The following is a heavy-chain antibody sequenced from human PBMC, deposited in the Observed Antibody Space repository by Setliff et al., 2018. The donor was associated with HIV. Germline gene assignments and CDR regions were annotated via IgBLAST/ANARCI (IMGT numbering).Heavy chain of an antibody. CDR3: ARDSPQVRIAVTGTTGHDY. V-gene: IGHV3-11*04. CDR1: GFPFTGYY. D-gene: IGHD6-19*01. Sequence: PGGSLRLSCAASGFPFTGYYMSWVRQAPGKGLEWVSYISSSGSTINYADSVKGRFTISRDNAKNSLFLQMTSLRAEDTAVYYCARDSPQVRIAVTGTTGHDYWGQGRPVTVSS. J-gene: IGHJ4*02. CDR2: ISSSGSTI.